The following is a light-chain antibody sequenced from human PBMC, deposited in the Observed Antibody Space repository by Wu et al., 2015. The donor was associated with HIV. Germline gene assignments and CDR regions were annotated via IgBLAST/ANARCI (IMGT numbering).Light chain of an antibody. CDR1: QGITSA. J-gene: IGKJ3*01. CDR2: DAS. Sequence: IQLTQSPSSLSASVGDRVTMTCRTSQGITSALAWYQQKPGKLPELLIFDASTLEGTVPSRFSGSGSGTDFTLTISSLQPEDVAIYYCQKYNRAPFTFGPGTKVDFK. V-gene: IGKV1-13*02. CDR3: QKYNRAPFT.